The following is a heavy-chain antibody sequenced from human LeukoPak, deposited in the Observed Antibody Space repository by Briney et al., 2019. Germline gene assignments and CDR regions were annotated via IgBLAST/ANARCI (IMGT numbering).Heavy chain of an antibody. CDR1: GFTFSSYA. Sequence: PGGSLRLSCAASGFTFSSYAMHWVRQAPGKGLEWVAFIRYDGSNKYYADSVKGRFTISRDNSKNTLYLQMNSLRAEDTAVYYCAKDSADIVVVPAANGAFDIWGQGTMVTVSS. D-gene: IGHD2-2*01. CDR3: AKDSADIVVVPAANGAFDI. CDR2: IRYDGSNK. V-gene: IGHV3-30*02. J-gene: IGHJ3*02.